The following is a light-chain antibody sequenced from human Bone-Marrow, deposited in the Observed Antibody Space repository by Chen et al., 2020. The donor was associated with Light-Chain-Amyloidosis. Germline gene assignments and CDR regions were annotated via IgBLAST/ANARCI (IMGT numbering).Light chain of an antibody. Sequence: SYVLTQPSSVSVAPGQTATIACGGNNIGSTSVHWYQQTPGQAPLLVVYDDSDRPSGIPERWSGSTSGNTATLTIRRVDAGDEADYYCQVWDRSSDRPVFGGGTKLTVL. V-gene: IGLV3-21*02. CDR3: QVWDRSSDRPV. J-gene: IGLJ3*02. CDR2: DDS. CDR1: NIGSTS.